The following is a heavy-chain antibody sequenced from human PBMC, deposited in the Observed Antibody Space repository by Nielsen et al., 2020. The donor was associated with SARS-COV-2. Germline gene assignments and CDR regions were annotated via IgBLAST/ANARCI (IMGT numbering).Heavy chain of an antibody. CDR1: GFTFSSYG. D-gene: IGHD6-19*01. Sequence: GGSLRLSCAASGFTFSSYGMHWVRQAPGKGLEWVAVISYDGSNKYYADSVKGRFTISRDNSKNTLYLQMNSLRAEDTAVYYCARGEYSSGWLDYYFDYWGQGTLVTVSS. J-gene: IGHJ4*02. V-gene: IGHV3-30*03. CDR2: ISYDGSNK. CDR3: ARGEYSSGWLDYYFDY.